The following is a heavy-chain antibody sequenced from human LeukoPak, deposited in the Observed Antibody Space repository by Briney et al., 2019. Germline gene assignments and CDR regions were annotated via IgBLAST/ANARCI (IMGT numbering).Heavy chain of an antibody. Sequence: SETLSLTCAVYGGSFSGYYWSWIRQPPGKGLEWIGEINHSGSTNYNPSLKSRVTISVDTSKNQFSLKLSPVTAADTAVYYCARGRRAVGYCSSTSCYTPPGYWGQGTLVTVSS. CDR2: INHSGST. J-gene: IGHJ4*02. V-gene: IGHV4-34*01. CDR1: GGSFSGYY. D-gene: IGHD2-2*02. CDR3: ARGRRAVGYCSSTSCYTPPGY.